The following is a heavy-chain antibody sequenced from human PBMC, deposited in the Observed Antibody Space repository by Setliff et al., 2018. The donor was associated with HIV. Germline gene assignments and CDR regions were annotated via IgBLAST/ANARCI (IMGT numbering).Heavy chain of an antibody. J-gene: IGHJ3*02. D-gene: IGHD3-10*01. V-gene: IGHV5-51*01. CDR2: IYPGDSDT. CDR3: ARVGELYSSEHAFDI. Sequence: PGESLKISCKGSGYGFAGFWIAWVRQMPGKSLEWMGIIYPGDSDTRYSPSFQGQVTISADKSISTAYLQWSSLKASDTAMYYCARVGELYSSEHAFDIWGQGTMVTVSS. CDR1: GYGFAGFW.